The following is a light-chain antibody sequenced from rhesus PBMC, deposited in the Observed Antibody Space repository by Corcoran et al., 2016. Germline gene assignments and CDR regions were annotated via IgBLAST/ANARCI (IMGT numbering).Light chain of an antibody. V-gene: IGKV1-38*01. Sequence: DIQLTQSPSSLSASVGDRVTITCRASQGISSYLDWYQQKSGKAPKLLIYDASNLQIGVPLRFSGSGSGTEVTLTISSLQPEDVATYYCQQRNSYPFTFGPGTKLDIK. J-gene: IGKJ3*01. CDR2: DAS. CDR1: QGISSY. CDR3: QQRNSYPFT.